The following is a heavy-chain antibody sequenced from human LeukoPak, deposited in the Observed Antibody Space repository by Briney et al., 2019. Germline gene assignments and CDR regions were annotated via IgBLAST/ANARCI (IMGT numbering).Heavy chain of an antibody. V-gene: IGHV1-8*03. J-gene: IGHJ6*03. CDR3: ARAPPYYYGSGSYYQPPYYYYYMDV. CDR1: GYTFTSYD. Sequence: ASVKVSCKASGYTFTSYDINWVRQATGQGLEWMGWMNPNSGNTGYAQKFQGRVTITRNTSISTAYMEQSSLRSEDTAVYYCARAPPYYYGSGSYYQPPYYYYYMDVWGKGTTVTVSS. CDR2: MNPNSGNT. D-gene: IGHD3-10*01.